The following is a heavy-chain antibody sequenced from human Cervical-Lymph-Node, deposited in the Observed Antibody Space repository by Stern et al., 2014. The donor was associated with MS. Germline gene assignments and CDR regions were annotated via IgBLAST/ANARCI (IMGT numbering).Heavy chain of an antibody. Sequence: VQLVQSGPGLVKPSQTLSLTCAISGDSVSSNSAAWNRLRQSPSIGLEWLGSTSYRSKRYNDYAVSEKSRITINPDTSKNQFSLQLNSVTPEDTAVYYCAREDIVVVVAATPIDYGMDVWGQGTTVTVSS. CDR3: AREDIVVVVAATPIDYGMDV. CDR2: TSYRSKRYN. D-gene: IGHD2-15*01. V-gene: IGHV6-1*01. J-gene: IGHJ6*02. CDR1: GDSVSSNSAA.